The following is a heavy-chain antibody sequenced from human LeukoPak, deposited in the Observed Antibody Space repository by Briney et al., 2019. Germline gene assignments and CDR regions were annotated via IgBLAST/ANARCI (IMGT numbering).Heavy chain of an antibody. CDR3: ARAYHYDILTGYWDYYYYMDV. CDR2: IYYSGST. V-gene: IGHV4-59*02. Sequence: PSETLSLTCTVSGVSVSNYYWTWIRQPPGKGLEWIGYIYYSGSTNYNPSLKSRVTISVDTSKNQFSLKLSSVTAADTAVYYCARAYHYDILTGYWDYYYYMDVWGKGTTVTVSS. D-gene: IGHD3-9*01. CDR1: GVSVSNYY. J-gene: IGHJ6*03.